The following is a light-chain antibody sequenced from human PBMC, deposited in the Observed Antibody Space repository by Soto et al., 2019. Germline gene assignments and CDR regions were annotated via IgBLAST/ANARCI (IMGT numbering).Light chain of an antibody. Sequence: QSVLTQPPSVSGAPGERVTISCTGSSSNIGAGYEVHWYQQLPGTSPKLLIYEDTDRPSGVPDRFSGSKSGTSASLAITGLLAEAEADYYCQSYDNSLSGSYVFGTGTQLTVL. CDR2: EDT. CDR3: QSYDNSLSGSYV. CDR1: SSNIGAGYE. V-gene: IGLV1-40*01. J-gene: IGLJ1*01.